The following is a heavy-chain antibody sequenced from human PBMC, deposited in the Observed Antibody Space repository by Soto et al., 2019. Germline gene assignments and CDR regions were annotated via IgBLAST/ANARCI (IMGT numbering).Heavy chain of an antibody. CDR2: IYYSGST. J-gene: IGHJ5*02. V-gene: IGHV4-39*01. Sequence: SETLSLTCTVSGGSISSSSYYWGWIRQPPGKGLEWIGSIYYSGSTYYNPSLKSRVTISVDTSKNQFSLKLSSVTAADTAVYYCARPFTTTYYDFWSGKGSWFDPWGQGTLVTVSS. CDR1: GGSISSSSYY. D-gene: IGHD3-3*01. CDR3: ARPFTTTYYDFWSGKGSWFDP.